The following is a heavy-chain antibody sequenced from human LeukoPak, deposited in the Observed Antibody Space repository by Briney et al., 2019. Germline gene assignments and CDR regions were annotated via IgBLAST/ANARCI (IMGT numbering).Heavy chain of an antibody. V-gene: IGHV3-7*01. D-gene: IGHD3-22*01. CDR1: GFTFSNYW. CDR3: ARDRLHYYYDSSGYYDY. CDR2: IKQDGSEK. Sequence: GGSLRLSCAASGFTFSNYWMSWVRQAPGKGLEWVANIKQDGSEKYYVDSVKGRFTISRDNAKNSLYLQMNSLRAEDTAVYYCARDRLHYYYDSSGYYDYWGQGTLVTVSS. J-gene: IGHJ4*02.